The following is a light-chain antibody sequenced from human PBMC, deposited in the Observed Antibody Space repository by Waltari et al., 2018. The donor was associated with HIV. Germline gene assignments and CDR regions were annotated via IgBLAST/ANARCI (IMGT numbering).Light chain of an antibody. CDR2: GNI. CDR3: QSYDSSLSGSI. Sequence: QSVLTQPPSVSGAPGQRVTISCTGSSANIGAGYDVHWYQQLPGTAPKLLIHGNINRPSGVPDRFSDSKSGTSASLAITGLQAEDEADYYCQSYDSSLSGSIFGGGTKLTVL. J-gene: IGLJ2*01. V-gene: IGLV1-40*01. CDR1: SANIGAGYD.